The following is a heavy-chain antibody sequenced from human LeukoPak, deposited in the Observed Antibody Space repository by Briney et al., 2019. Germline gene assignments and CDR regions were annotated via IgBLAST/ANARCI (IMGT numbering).Heavy chain of an antibody. CDR1: GRSISSYH. J-gene: IGHJ4*02. V-gene: IGHV4-59*07. Sequence: SDTLSLTCTVSGRSISSYHWSWLRHPPGQGPEGIGYISYSGSPKYNPPLKSRLTISVDTSKNQFSLKLSSVTAADTAVYYCARGRTGAAGYFDYWGQGTLVTVSS. CDR3: ARGRTGAAGYFDY. D-gene: IGHD6-13*01. CDR2: ISYSGSP.